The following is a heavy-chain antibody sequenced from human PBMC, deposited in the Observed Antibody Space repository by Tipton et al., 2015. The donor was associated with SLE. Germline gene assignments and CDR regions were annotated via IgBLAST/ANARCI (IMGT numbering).Heavy chain of an antibody. CDR1: GFTFSSYW. V-gene: IGHV3-7*03. CDR3: ARLEQGGIREWFRD. CDR2: IKQDGSEK. Sequence: SLRLSCAASGFTFSSYWMSWVRQAPGKGLEWVANIKQDGSEKYYVDSVKGRFTISRDNAKNSLYLQMNSLRAEDTAVYYCARLEQGGIREWFRDWGQGTLVTVSS. J-gene: IGHJ4*02. D-gene: IGHD3-3*01.